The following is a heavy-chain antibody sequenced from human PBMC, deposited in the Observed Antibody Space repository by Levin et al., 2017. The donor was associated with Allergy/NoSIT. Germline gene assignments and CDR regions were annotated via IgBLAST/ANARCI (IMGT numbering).Heavy chain of an antibody. CDR3: ARRQGGTTKNADNWFGP. CDR1: GFSLSTSGEG. V-gene: IGHV2-5*02. J-gene: IGHJ5*02. CDR2: IYWDDDK. D-gene: IGHD1-1*01. Sequence: ESGPTLVKPTQTLTVTCTFSGFSLSTSGEGVGWLRQPPGEAPEWLALIYWDDDKRYRPSLQTRLTITWDTSKNQVVLTMTNMDPVDTATYYCARRQGGTTKNADNWFGPWGQGILVTVSP.